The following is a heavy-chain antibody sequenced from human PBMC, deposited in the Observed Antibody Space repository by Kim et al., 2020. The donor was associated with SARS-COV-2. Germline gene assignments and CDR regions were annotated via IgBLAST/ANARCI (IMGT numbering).Heavy chain of an antibody. V-gene: IGHV3-30*18. CDR1: GFTFSSYG. CDR3: AKVRGGVYYYYGMDV. J-gene: IGHJ6*02. CDR2: ISYDGSNK. D-gene: IGHD3-10*01. Sequence: GGSLRLSCAASGFTFSSYGMHWVRQAPGKGLEWVAVISYDGSNKYYADSVKGRFTISRDNSKNTLYLQMNSLRAEDTAVYYCAKVRGGVYYYYGMDVWGQGTTVTVSS.